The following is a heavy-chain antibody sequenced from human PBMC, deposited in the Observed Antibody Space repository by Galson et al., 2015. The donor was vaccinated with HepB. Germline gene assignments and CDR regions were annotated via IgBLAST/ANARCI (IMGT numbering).Heavy chain of an antibody. Sequence: CAHSGDNVSSNTAAGNWIRQSPSRGLEWLGRTYCRSKCYNAYALSVKSRITINADTSKNQFSLQLNSVTPEDTAVYYCARDPLTNYDVLTGHYSTAGFDCWGQGSLVTVSS. J-gene: IGHJ4*02. V-gene: IGHV6-1*01. CDR2: TYCRSKCYN. CDR1: GDNVSSNTAA. CDR3: ARDPLTNYDVLTGHYSTAGFDC. D-gene: IGHD3-9*01.